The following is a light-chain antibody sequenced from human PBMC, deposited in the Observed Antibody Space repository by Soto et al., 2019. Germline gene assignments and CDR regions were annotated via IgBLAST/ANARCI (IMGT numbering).Light chain of an antibody. V-gene: IGKV4-1*01. Sequence: DIVMTQSPDSLAVSLGERATINCKSSQSVLYSSNNKNYLAWYRQKPGQPPKLLIYWASTRKSGVPDRFSGSGSGTDFTLTISSLQAEDVAVYYCQLYGDSPMYTFGQGTKLEIK. J-gene: IGKJ2*01. CDR3: QLYGDSPMYT. CDR1: QSVLYSSNNKNY. CDR2: WAS.